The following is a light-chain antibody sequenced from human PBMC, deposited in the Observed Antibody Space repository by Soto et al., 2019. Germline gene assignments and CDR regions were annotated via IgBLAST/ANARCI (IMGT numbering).Light chain of an antibody. CDR3: QQCGDSPWT. J-gene: IGKJ1*01. CDR1: QSVSSSY. CDR2: GAS. Sequence: EVVLTQSPGTLSLSPGNRATLSCRASQSVSSSYLAWYQQKPGQTPRLLIYGASNRATGIPDRFSGSGSGTDFTLTISRLEPEDFAVYYCQQCGDSPWTFGQGTKVEIK. V-gene: IGKV3-20*01.